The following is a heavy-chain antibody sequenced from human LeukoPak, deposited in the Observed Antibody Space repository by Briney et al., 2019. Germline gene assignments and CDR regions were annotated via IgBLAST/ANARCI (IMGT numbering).Heavy chain of an antibody. J-gene: IGHJ5*02. CDR2: IYYSGST. D-gene: IGHD3-22*01. Sequence: SETLSLTCTVSGCSISSSSYYWGWIRQPPGKALEWIGSIYYSGSTFYNPSLKSRVTISVGTSKNQFSLKLCSVTAADTAVYYCARHILPEATNCYDSSGYLSWGQGTLVTVSS. CDR3: ARHILPEATNCYDSSGYLS. CDR1: GCSISSSSYY. V-gene: IGHV4-39*01.